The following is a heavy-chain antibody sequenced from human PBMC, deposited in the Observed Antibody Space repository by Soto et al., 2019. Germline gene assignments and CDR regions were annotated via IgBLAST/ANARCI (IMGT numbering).Heavy chain of an antibody. V-gene: IGHV4-59*01. CDR3: ARGSGWLPDY. J-gene: IGHJ4*02. CDR1: GASINNYY. CDR2: IYISGIT. Sequence: QVQLQESGPGLVKPSETLSLTCTVSGASINNYYWSWIRQPPGKGLEWIGYIYISGITDYNPSLKIRVTISTDTSNNQFSLKLNFVTAADTAVYYCARGSGWLPDYWGQGALVTVSS. D-gene: IGHD6-19*01.